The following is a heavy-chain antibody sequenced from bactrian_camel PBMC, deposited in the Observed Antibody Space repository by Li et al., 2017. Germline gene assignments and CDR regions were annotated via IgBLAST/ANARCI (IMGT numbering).Heavy chain of an antibody. CDR2: INSGGGST. J-gene: IGHJ6*01. CDR1: GFTFSSYA. D-gene: IGHD6*01. V-gene: IGHV3S31*01. CDR3: AAEGGLEHDGSWSPSYSAVPAFGY. Sequence: DVQLVESGGGLVQPGGSLRPSCAASGFTFSSYAMSWVRQAPGKGLEWVSGINSGGGSTYYADSVKGRFTISRDNAKNTLSLEMNSLKPEDTAMYYCAAEGGLEHDGSWSPSYSAVPAFGYWGRGTQVTVS.